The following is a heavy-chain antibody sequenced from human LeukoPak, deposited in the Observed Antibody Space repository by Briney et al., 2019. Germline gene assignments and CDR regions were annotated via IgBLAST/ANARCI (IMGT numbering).Heavy chain of an antibody. CDR2: IYPGDSDT. J-gene: IGHJ4*02. CDR3: ARSYNSGWYSPSDY. CDR1: GYSFTTYW. D-gene: IGHD6-19*01. V-gene: IGHV5-51*01. Sequence: GVALKISCKGSGYSFTTYWIGWGRPMPGKGVEWMGIIYPGDSDTRYGPSFQGQVTISVDKSISTAYLHWSSLKASDTAMYYCARSYNSGWYSPSDYWGQGTLVTVSS.